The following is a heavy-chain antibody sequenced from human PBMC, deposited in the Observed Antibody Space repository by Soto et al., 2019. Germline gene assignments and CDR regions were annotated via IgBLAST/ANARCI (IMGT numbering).Heavy chain of an antibody. J-gene: IGHJ4*02. CDR3: ARVGPAYYYVSSGYYSPLDY. D-gene: IGHD3-22*01. V-gene: IGHV1-69*01. CDR1: GDTFSSYA. Sequence: QVQLVQSGAEVKKPGSSVKVSCKASGDTFSSYAINWVRQAPGQGLEWMGGIIPMFGTANYEQKFKGRVTLTAGESTSTVYMELSSLRSEDTAVYYCARVGPAYYYVSSGYYSPLDYWGQGTLVTVSS. CDR2: IIPMFGTA.